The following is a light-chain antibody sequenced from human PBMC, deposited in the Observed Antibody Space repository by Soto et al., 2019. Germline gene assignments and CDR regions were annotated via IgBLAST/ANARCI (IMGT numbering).Light chain of an antibody. V-gene: IGLV2-14*01. Sequence: QSVLTQPASVCGSPGQAITTSCTGNSTDIGAYNYVSWYQQHPGKAPKLLIYEVTNRPSGVSNRFSGSKSGNTASLTTSGLQAEDEANYYCNSYTTLSNRVFGTGTKVTVL. CDR3: NSYTTLSNRV. CDR2: EVT. CDR1: STDIGAYNY. J-gene: IGLJ1*01.